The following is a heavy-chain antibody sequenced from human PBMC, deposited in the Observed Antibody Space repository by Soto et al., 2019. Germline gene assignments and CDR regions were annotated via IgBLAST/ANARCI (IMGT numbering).Heavy chain of an antibody. CDR3: ARNLQWLGINWFDP. CDR1: GYTCTSYA. V-gene: IGHV1-3*01. Sequence: GASVKVSCKASGYTCTSYAMHWVRQAPGQRLEWMGWINAGNGNTKYSQKFQGRVTITRDTSASTAYMELSSLRSEDTAVYYCARNLQWLGINWFDPWGQGTLVTVS. D-gene: IGHD6-19*01. J-gene: IGHJ5*02. CDR2: INAGNGNT.